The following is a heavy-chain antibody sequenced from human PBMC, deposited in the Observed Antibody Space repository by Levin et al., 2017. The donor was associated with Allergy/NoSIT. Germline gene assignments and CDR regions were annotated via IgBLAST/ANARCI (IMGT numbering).Heavy chain of an antibody. D-gene: IGHD6-13*01. CDR1: GFTFSSYG. J-gene: IGHJ6*03. V-gene: IGHV3-33*01. CDR2: IWYDGSNK. CDR3: ARDRAAAAGPHYYMDV. Sequence: GGSLRLSCAASGFTFSSYGMHWVRQAPGKGLEWVAVIWYDGSNKYYADSVKGRFTISRDNSKNTLYLQMNSLRAEDTAVYYCARDRAAAAGPHYYMDVWGKGTTVTVSS.